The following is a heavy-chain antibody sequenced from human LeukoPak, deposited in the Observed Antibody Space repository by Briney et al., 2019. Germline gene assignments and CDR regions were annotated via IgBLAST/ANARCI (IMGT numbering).Heavy chain of an antibody. J-gene: IGHJ4*02. Sequence: PGRSLRLSCAASGFTFSSYAMHWVRQAPGKGLEWVAVISYDGSNKYYADSVKGRFTISRDNSKNTLYLQMNSLRAEDTAVYYCARDGTEMATIMRPAGYFDYWGQGTLVTVSS. CDR1: GFTFSSYA. D-gene: IGHD5-24*01. V-gene: IGHV3-30*01. CDR3: ARDGTEMATIMRPAGYFDY. CDR2: ISYDGSNK.